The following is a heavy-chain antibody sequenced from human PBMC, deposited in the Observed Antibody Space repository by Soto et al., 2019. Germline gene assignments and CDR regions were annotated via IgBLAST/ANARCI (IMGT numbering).Heavy chain of an antibody. D-gene: IGHD3-22*01. Sequence: EVQLVESGGGLVKPGGSLRLSCAASGFTFSNAWMNWVRQAPGKGLEWVGRIKSKTDGGTTDYAAPVKGRFTISRDDSKNTLYLQMNSLKTEDTAVYYCTTAHHYYDSSGYYYKVWEGNYWGQGTLVTVSS. CDR1: GFTFSNAW. J-gene: IGHJ4*02. CDR3: TTAHHYYDSSGYYYKVWEGNY. CDR2: IKSKTDGGTT. V-gene: IGHV3-15*07.